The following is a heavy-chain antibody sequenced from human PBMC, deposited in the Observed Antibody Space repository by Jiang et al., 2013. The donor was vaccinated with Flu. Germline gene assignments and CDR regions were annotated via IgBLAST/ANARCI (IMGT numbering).Heavy chain of an antibody. V-gene: IGHV4-39*07. CDR1: GGSISSGTYS. J-gene: IGHJ1*01. D-gene: IGHD6-13*01. CDR3: ARGGMRYSSSPVGD. Sequence: LLKPSETLSLTCTVSGGSISSGTYSWGWIRQPPGKRLEWIGSIYYSGSTYYNPSLKSRVTISVDKSKNQFSLNLSSVTAADTALYYCARGGMRYSSSPVGDWGQGTLVTVSS. CDR2: IYYSGST.